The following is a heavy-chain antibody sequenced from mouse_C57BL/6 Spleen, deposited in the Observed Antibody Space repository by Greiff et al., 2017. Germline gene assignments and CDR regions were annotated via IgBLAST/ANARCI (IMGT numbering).Heavy chain of an antibody. CDR2: ISSGSSTI. D-gene: IGHD2-4*01. V-gene: IGHV5-17*01. J-gene: IGHJ4*01. CDR1: GFTFSDYG. Sequence: EVQGVESGGGLVKPGGSLKLSCAASGFTFSDYGMHWVRQAPEKGLEWVAYISSGSSTIYYADTVKGRFTISRDNAKNTLFLQMTSLRSEDTAMYYCAREGYDYDGGYAMDYWGQGTSVTVSS. CDR3: AREGYDYDGGYAMDY.